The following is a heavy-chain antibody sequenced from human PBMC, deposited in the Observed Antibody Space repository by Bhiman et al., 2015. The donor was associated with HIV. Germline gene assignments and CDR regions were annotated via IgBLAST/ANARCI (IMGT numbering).Heavy chain of an antibody. CDR3: GYWSVNAGIGY. V-gene: IGHV3-15*01. CDR2: IKSKTDGGTT. Sequence: EVQLVESGGGLVKPGGSLRLSCAASGFTFNNAWMTWVRQAPGKGLEWVGLIKSKTDGGTTDYAAPVKGRFTISRDNTRNSLYLEMNSLRVGDTAVYYCGYWSVNAGIGYWGQGTLVSVSS. J-gene: IGHJ4*02. CDR1: GFTFNNAW. D-gene: IGHD2-8*02.